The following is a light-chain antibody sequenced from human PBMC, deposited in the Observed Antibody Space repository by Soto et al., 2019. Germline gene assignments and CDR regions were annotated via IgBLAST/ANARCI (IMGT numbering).Light chain of an antibody. CDR3: SSYTTSTSFIL. CDR2: EVT. V-gene: IGLV2-11*01. J-gene: IGLJ2*01. CDR1: SSDVGGHDY. Sequence: QSALTQPRSVSGSPGQSVTISCTGTSSDVGGHDYVSWYQQYPGKAPKVMIYEVTKRPSGVPDRFSGSKSGNTASLTVSGLQADDEADYYCSSYTTSTSFILFGGGTKLTVL.